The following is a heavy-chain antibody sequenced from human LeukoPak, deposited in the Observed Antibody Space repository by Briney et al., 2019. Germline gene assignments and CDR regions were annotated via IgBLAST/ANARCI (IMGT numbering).Heavy chain of an antibody. V-gene: IGHV1-69*05. Sequence: SVKVSCKASGATFSSYAISWVRQAPGQGLEWMGGIIPIFGTANYAQKFQGRVTITTDESTSTAYMELSSLRSEDTAVYYCAKAYYYDSSGYSHQLKYYFDYWGQGTLVTVSS. CDR2: IIPIFGTA. D-gene: IGHD3-22*01. CDR3: AKAYYYDSSGYSHQLKYYFDY. J-gene: IGHJ4*02. CDR1: GATFSSYA.